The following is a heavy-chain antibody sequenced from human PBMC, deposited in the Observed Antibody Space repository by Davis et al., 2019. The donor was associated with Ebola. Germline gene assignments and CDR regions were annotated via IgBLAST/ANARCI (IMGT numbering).Heavy chain of an antibody. Sequence: GGSLRLSCAASGFTFSSYAMSWIRQAPGKGLEWVSAISGSGGSTYYADSVMGRFTISRDNSKNTLYLQMNSLRAEDTAVYYCAKEPFSIAAEYYFDYWGQGTLVTVSS. V-gene: IGHV3-23*01. D-gene: IGHD6-6*01. CDR1: GFTFSSYA. CDR2: ISGSGGST. CDR3: AKEPFSIAAEYYFDY. J-gene: IGHJ4*02.